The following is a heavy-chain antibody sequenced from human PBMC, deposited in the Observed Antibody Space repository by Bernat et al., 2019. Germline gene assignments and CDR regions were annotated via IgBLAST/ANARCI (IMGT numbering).Heavy chain of an antibody. CDR2: ISWNSGSI. J-gene: IGHJ4*02. CDR3: AKAGYDMYYIDY. Sequence: EVQLVESGGGLVQPGRSLRLSCAASGFTFDDYAMHWVRQAPGKGLEWVSGISWNSGSIGYADSVKGRFTISRDNAKNSLYLQMNSLRAEDTVLYCWAKAGYDMYYIDYWGQGTLVTVSS. CDR1: GFTFDDYA. V-gene: IGHV3-9*01. D-gene: IGHD5-12*01.